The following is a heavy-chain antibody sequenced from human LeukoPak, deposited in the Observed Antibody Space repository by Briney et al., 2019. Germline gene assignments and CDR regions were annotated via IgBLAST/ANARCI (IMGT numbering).Heavy chain of an antibody. D-gene: IGHD3-9*01. CDR1: GVSISSSNW. CDR2: IYHSGST. V-gene: IGHV4-4*02. CDR3: AKGTFDWSFPLYFDS. J-gene: IGHJ4*02. Sequence: PSETLSLTCAVSGVSISSSNWWSRVRQPPGKGLEWIGEIYHSGSTSYNPSLKSRVTMSVDTSKKQFSLRLSSVTAADTAVYYCAKGTFDWSFPLYFDSWGQGILVTVSS.